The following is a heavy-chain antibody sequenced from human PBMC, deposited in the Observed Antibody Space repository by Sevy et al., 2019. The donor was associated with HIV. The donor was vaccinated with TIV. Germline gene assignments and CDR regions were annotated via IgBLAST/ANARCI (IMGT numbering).Heavy chain of an antibody. J-gene: IGHJ3*02. V-gene: IGHV4-39*01. CDR1: GGSISSSSYY. CDR2: IYYSGST. D-gene: IGHD6-25*01. CDR3: ARHGGGVKQRLDKHNDAFDI. Sequence: SETLSLTCTVSGGSISSSSYYWGWIRQPPGKGLEWIGSIYYSGSTYYNPSLKSQVTISVDTSKNHFSLKLSSVTAAETAEYYCARHGGGVKQRLDKHNDAFDIWGQGTMVTVSS.